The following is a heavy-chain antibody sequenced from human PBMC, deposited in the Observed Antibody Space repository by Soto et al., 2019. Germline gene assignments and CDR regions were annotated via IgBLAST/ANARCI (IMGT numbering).Heavy chain of an antibody. Sequence: QVQLVQSGAEVKKPGASVKVSCKASGYTFTSYYMHWVRQAPGQGLEWMGIINPSGGSTSYAQKVQGRVTMTRDTSTSTVYMELSSLRSEDTAVYYCARKWVGYYYDSSGYYNYGMDVWGQGTTVTVSS. D-gene: IGHD3-22*01. CDR3: ARKWVGYYYDSSGYYNYGMDV. J-gene: IGHJ6*02. CDR2: INPSGGST. CDR1: GYTFTSYY. V-gene: IGHV1-46*01.